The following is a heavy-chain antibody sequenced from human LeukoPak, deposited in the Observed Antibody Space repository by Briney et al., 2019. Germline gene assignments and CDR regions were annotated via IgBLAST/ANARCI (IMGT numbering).Heavy chain of an antibody. V-gene: IGHV4-38-2*02. D-gene: IGHD6-6*01. CDR3: ARVGISSSSDGRDYYYYMDV. CDR1: GYSISSGYY. CDR2: IYHSGST. J-gene: IGHJ6*03. Sequence: SETLSLTCTVSGYSISSGYYWGWIRQPPGKGLEWIGSIYHSGSTYYNPSLKSRVTISVDTSKNQFSLKLSSVTAADTAVYYCARVGISSSSDGRDYYYYMDVWGKGTTVTVSS.